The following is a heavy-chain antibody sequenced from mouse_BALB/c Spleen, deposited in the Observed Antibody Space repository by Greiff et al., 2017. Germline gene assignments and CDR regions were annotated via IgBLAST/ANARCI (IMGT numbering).Heavy chain of an antibody. J-gene: IGHJ4*01. CDR3: ARQGNHLCYCAMDY. V-gene: IGHV1-4*01. CDR1: GYTFTSYT. CDR2: INPSSGYT. Sequence: QVQLKQSGAELARPGASVKMSCKATGYTFTSYTMHWVNQRPGQGLEWIGYINPSSGYTNYNQKFKDKATWTAANSSSTAYMQLSSLTSEDSAVDYCARQGNHLCYCAMDYWGQGTSVTVSS. D-gene: IGHD2-1*01.